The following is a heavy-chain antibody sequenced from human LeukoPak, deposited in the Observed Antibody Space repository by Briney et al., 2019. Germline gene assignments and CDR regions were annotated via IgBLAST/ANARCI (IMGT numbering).Heavy chain of an antibody. CDR2: IYYSGST. CDR3: ARDHKRGGYSPDSPGNWFDP. D-gene: IGHD5-18*01. J-gene: IGHJ5*02. Sequence: KASETLSLTCTVSGGFISSYYWSWIRQPPGKGLEWIGYIYYSGSTNYNPSLKSRVTISVDTSKNQFSLKLSSVTAADTAVYYCARDHKRGGYSPDSPGNWFDPWGQGTLVTVSS. CDR1: GGFISSYY. V-gene: IGHV4-59*01.